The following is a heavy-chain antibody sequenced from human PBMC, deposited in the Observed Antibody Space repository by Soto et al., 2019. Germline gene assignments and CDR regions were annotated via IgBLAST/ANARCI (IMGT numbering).Heavy chain of an antibody. CDR2: MNPNSGNT. V-gene: IGHV1-8*01. CDR3: ARGSGSDYYYYYYGMDV. CDR1: GYTFTSYD. D-gene: IGHD3-3*01. J-gene: IGHJ6*02. Sequence: EASVKVSCKASGYTFTSYDISWVRQATGQGLEGMGWMNPNSGNTGYAQKFQGRVTMTRNTSISTAYMELSSLRSEDTAVYYCARGSGSDYYYYYYGMDVWGQGTTVTV.